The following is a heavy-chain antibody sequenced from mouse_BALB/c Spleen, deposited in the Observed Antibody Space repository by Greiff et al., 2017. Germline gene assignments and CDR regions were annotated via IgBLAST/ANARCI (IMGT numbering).Heavy chain of an antibody. J-gene: IGHJ2*01. V-gene: IGHV1-4*02. CDR2: INPSSGYT. D-gene: IGHD1-1*01. Sequence: QVQLQQSAAELARPGASVKMSCKASGYTFTSYTMHWVKQRPGQGLEWIGYINPSSGYTEYNQKFKDKTTLTADKSSSTAYMQLSSLTSEDSAVYYCASWGTTLDYWGQGTTLTGSS. CDR1: GYTFTSYT. CDR3: ASWGTTLDY.